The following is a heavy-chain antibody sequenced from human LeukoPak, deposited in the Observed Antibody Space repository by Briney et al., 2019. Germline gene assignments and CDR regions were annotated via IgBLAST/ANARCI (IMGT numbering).Heavy chain of an antibody. CDR3: AKDMYYYGSGSSHFDY. V-gene: IGHV3-23*01. D-gene: IGHD3-10*01. CDR2: ISGSGGST. J-gene: IGHJ4*02. Sequence: PGGSLRLSCAASGFTLSSYAMSWVRQAPGKGLEWVSSISGSGGSTYYADSVKGRFTISRDNSKNTLYLQMNSLRAEDTAVYYCAKDMYYYGSGSSHFDYWGQGTLVTVSS. CDR1: GFTLSSYA.